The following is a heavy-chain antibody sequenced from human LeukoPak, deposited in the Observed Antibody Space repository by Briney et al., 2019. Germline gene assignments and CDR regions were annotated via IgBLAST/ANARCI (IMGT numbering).Heavy chain of an antibody. D-gene: IGHD3-22*01. Sequence: GGSLRLSCAASGFTFSSYAMSWVRQAPGKGLEWVSAISGSGGSTYYADSVKGRFTISRDNSKNTLYLQMNSLRAEDTAVYYCAKDLLTKRYYYDSSGYYTDAFDIWGQGTMVTVSS. CDR1: GFTFSSYA. CDR2: ISGSGGST. J-gene: IGHJ3*02. V-gene: IGHV3-23*01. CDR3: AKDLLTKRYYYDSSGYYTDAFDI.